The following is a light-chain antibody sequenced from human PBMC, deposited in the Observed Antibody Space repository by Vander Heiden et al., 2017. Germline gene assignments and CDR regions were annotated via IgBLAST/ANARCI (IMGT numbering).Light chain of an antibody. Sequence: EIVLTQSPGTLSLSPGERATLSCRASQSVSSSYLAWYQQKPGQAPRLLIYGASSRANGIPDRFSGSGSGTDFTLTISSLEPEDIAVYYWQQDGSALTFGAWTKVEIK. CDR1: QSVSSSY. J-gene: IGKJ4*01. CDR3: QQDGSALT. V-gene: IGKV3-20*01. CDR2: GAS.